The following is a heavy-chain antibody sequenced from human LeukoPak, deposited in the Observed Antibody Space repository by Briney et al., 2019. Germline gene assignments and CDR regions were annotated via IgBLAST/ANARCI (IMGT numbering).Heavy chain of an antibody. Sequence: ASVKVSCKASGGTFSSYAISWVRQAPGQGLEWMGGIIPIFGTANYAQKFQGRVTITADESTSTAYMELSSLRSEDTAVYYCAGITMVRGVIRPGYYFDYWGQGTLVTVSS. CDR2: IIPIFGTA. CDR3: AGITMVRGVIRPGYYFDY. D-gene: IGHD3-10*01. V-gene: IGHV1-69*13. CDR1: GGTFSSYA. J-gene: IGHJ4*02.